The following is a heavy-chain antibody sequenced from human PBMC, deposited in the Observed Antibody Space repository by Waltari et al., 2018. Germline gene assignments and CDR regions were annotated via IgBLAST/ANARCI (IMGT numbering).Heavy chain of an antibody. V-gene: IGHV4-38-2*01. J-gene: IGHJ4*02. D-gene: IGHD3-3*01. Sequence: QVQLQESGPGLVKPSETLSLTCAVSGYSISSGYSWCWIRQPPGKGLECIGNIYNTGSTYYNPSLKSRVTISVDTSKNQFSLKLSSVTAADTAVYYCARDRSGYFMDWGQGSLVTVSS. CDR2: IYNTGST. CDR3: ARDRSGYFMD. CDR1: GYSISSGYS.